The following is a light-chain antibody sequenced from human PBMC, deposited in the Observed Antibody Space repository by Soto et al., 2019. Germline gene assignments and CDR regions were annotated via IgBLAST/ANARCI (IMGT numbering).Light chain of an antibody. CDR1: QSVSSSH. Sequence: EIVLTQSPDTLSLSPGDRATLFCRPSQSVSSSHLAWYQQKPGQAPRLLIYGASSRATGIPDRFSGSGSGTDFTLTISRLEPEDFAVYYCQQYGSSPWTFGQGTKVDI. J-gene: IGKJ1*01. CDR3: QQYGSSPWT. V-gene: IGKV3-20*01. CDR2: GAS.